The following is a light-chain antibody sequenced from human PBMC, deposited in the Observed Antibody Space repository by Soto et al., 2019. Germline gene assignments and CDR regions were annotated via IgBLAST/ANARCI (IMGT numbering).Light chain of an antibody. CDR1: RSVSSNY. CDR3: QQYGDSPLT. J-gene: IGKJ4*01. V-gene: IGKV3-20*01. Sequence: EIVLTQSPGTLSLSPGERATLSSRASRSVSSNYLAWYQQQPGQAPRLLIYGASSRATGSPDRFSGSGSGTDFSLTISRLEPEDFAVYYCQQYGDSPLTFGGGTKVDIK. CDR2: GAS.